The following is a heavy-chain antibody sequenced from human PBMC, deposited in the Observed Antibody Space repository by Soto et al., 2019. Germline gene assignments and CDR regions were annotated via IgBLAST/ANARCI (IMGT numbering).Heavy chain of an antibody. CDR1: GYSFTTYW. J-gene: IGHJ6*01. D-gene: IGHD3-10*01. CDR2: IYPGDSDT. V-gene: IGHV5-51*01. Sequence: PGESLKISCKASGYSFTTYWIGWVRQMPGRGLEWMGIIYPGDSDTRYSPSFQGQVTISADKSISTTYLQWSSLKASDTAMYYCASRGSSSTSNYYYYGMDVWGQGTTVTVSS. CDR3: ASRGSSSTSNYYYYGMDV.